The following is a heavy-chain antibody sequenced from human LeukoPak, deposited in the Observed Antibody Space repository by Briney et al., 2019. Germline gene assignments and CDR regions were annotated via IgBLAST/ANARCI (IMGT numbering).Heavy chain of an antibody. CDR3: AKTTGGDCYHGLDY. D-gene: IGHD2-21*02. CDR2: VRNSGETT. V-gene: IGHV3-23*01. J-gene: IGHJ4*02. CDR1: GFTFSNYA. Sequence: PGGSLRLSCAASGFTFSNYAMNWVRQAPGKGLEWASCVRNSGETTFSAGSVKGRFTVSRDNSKNTLYLQMNSLRAEDTAIYYCAKTTGGDCYHGLDYWGQGTLVTVSS.